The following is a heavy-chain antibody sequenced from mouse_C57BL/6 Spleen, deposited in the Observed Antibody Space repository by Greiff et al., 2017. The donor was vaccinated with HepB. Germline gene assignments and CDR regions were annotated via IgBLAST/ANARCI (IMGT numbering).Heavy chain of an antibody. V-gene: IGHV5-16*01. CDR3: ARGKDNYYAMDY. J-gene: IGHJ4*01. CDR1: GFTFSDYY. D-gene: IGHD1-3*01. Sequence: EVQRVESEGGLVQPGSSMKLSCTASGFTFSDYYMAWVRQVPEKGLEWVANINYDGSSTYYLDSLKSRFIISRDNAKNILYLQMSSLKSEDTATYYCARGKDNYYAMDYWGQGTSVTVSS. CDR2: INYDGSST.